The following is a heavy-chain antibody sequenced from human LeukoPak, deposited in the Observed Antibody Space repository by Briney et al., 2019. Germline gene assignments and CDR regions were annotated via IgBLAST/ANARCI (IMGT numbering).Heavy chain of an antibody. CDR3: ARLYYDSSGYYYYFDY. Sequence: SETLSLTCTVSGDSISSYYWSWIRKPPGKGLEWIGYIYYSGSTSYNPSLKSRVTISIDTSKNQFSLRLSSVTAADTAVYYCARLYYDSSGYYYYFDYWGQGTLVTVSS. V-gene: IGHV4-59*08. D-gene: IGHD3-22*01. CDR1: GDSISSYY. J-gene: IGHJ4*02. CDR2: IYYSGST.